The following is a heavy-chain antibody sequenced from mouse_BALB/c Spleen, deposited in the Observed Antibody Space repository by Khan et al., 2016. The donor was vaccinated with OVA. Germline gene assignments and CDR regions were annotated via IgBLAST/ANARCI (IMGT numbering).Heavy chain of an antibody. CDR1: RFTISSYG. Sequence: EVELVESGGGIVQPGGSLKRSCAVSRFTISSYGMSSVRQTPDKRLELVATIYSNGGSTDYPDSVKRRCTSSGDNDKKALYLQMRSLKSEDTAMYYGARRAIWGQGTTLTVSS. CDR3: ARRAI. D-gene: IGHD3-1*01. J-gene: IGHJ2*01. V-gene: IGHV5-6-3*01. CDR2: IYSNGGST.